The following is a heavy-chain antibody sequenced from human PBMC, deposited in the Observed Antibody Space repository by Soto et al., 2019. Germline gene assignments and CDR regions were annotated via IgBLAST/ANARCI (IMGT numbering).Heavy chain of an antibody. Sequence: QVQLQESGPGLVKPSQTLSLTCTVSGGSISIGDYFWRWIRQPPGKGLEWIGYISYTGSNYYNPSLKSQLTISVDTSKNQCTLKLSSVPAADTAVYYCARVVGGGRWFDPWCQGTLVSVSS. CDR1: GGSISIGDYF. CDR3: ARVVGGGRWFDP. V-gene: IGHV4-30-4*01. D-gene: IGHD3-16*01. J-gene: IGHJ5*02. CDR2: ISYTGSN.